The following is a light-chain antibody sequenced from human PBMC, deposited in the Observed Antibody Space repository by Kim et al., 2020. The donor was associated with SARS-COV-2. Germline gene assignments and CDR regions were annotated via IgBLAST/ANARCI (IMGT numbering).Light chain of an antibody. CDR2: NNN. CDR1: ISNIGTNT. V-gene: IGLV1-44*01. CDR3: AAWDDSRTVL. J-gene: IGLJ2*01. Sequence: QAVVTQPPSASGTPGQRVTISCSGSISNIGTNTVNWYQQLPGTAPKLLIYNNNQRPSGVPDRFSGSKSGTSASLAISGLQSDDEADYYCAAWDDSRTVLFGGGTQLTVL.